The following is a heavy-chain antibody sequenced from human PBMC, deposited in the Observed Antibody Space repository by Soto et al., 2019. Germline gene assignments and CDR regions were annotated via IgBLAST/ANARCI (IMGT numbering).Heavy chain of an antibody. CDR2: INHSGST. CDR3: ARGGAAAAIYYYYYYGMDV. J-gene: IGHJ6*02. V-gene: IGHV4-34*01. D-gene: IGHD6-13*01. Sequence: SETLSLTCAVYGGSFSGYYWSWLRQPPGKGLEWIGEINHSGSTNYNPSLKSRVTISVDTSKNQFSLKLSSVTAADTAVYYCARGGAAAAIYYYYYYGMDVWGQGTTVTVS. CDR1: GGSFSGYY.